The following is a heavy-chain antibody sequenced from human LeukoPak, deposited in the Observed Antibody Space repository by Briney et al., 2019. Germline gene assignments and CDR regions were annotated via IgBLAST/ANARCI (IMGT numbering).Heavy chain of an antibody. CDR3: ARGVQTVGGTKLNAFDI. CDR1: AFTVSSNY. V-gene: IGHV3-53*01. Sequence: GGSLRLSCAASAFTVSSNYMSSVRQAPGKGLEWVSVIDSGGSANYADSVKGRFTISRDNSKNTLYLQMNSLRAEDTAVYYCARGVQTVGGTKLNAFDIWGRGTMVTVSS. J-gene: IGHJ3*02. CDR2: IDSGGSA. D-gene: IGHD2-15*01.